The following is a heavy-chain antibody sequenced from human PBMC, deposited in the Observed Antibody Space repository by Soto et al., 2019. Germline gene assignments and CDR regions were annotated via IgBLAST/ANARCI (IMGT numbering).Heavy chain of an antibody. D-gene: IGHD6-19*01. J-gene: IGHJ6*02. V-gene: IGHV3-23*01. CDR1: GFTFSSYA. Sequence: EVQLLESGGXLVQPGGSLRLSCAASGFTFSSYAMSWVRQAPGKGLEWVSAISGSGGTTYYADSVKGRFTISRDNSKNTLYLQMNSLRAEDTAVYYCAKGAVAGLDYYYGMDVWGQGTTVTVSS. CDR3: AKGAVAGLDYYYGMDV. CDR2: ISGSGGTT.